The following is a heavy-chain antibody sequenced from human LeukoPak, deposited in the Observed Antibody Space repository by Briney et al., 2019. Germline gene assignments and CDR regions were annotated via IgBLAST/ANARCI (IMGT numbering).Heavy chain of an antibody. CDR3: AKMGLGFWSWKLDY. CDR2: ISGSGGST. V-gene: IGHV3-23*01. Sequence: PGGSLRLSCAASGFTFSSYSMNWVRQAPGKGLEWVSAISGSGGSTYYADSVKGRFTISRDNSKNTLYLQMNSLRAEDTAVYYCAKMGLGFWSWKLDYWGQGTLVTVSS. D-gene: IGHD3-3*01. CDR1: GFTFSSYS. J-gene: IGHJ4*02.